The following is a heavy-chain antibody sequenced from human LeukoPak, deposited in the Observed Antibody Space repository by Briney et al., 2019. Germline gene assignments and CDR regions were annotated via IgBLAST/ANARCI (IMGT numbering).Heavy chain of an antibody. V-gene: IGHV3-23*01. CDR1: GFTLSTYA. CDR3: ARTTEGYCRGRSCYSYYYYMDV. J-gene: IGHJ6*03. D-gene: IGHD2-15*01. Sequence: GGSLRLSCAASGFTLSTYAMSWVRQTPGKGLEWVAATSSSDAGTYHADSVRGRFTISRDNSKKMLYLHMKSLRAEDTAVYYCARTTEGYCRGRSCYSYYYYMDVWGKGTTVTVSS. CDR2: TSSSDAGT.